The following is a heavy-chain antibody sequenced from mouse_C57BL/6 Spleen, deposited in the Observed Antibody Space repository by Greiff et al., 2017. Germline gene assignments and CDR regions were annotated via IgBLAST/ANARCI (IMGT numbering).Heavy chain of an antibody. D-gene: IGHD2-4*01. V-gene: IGHV1-15*01. CDR2: IDPETGGT. Sequence: QVQLQQSGAELVRPGASVTLSCKASGYTFTDYEMHWVKQTPVHGLEWIGAIDPETGGTAYNQKFKGKAILTADKASSTAYMELRILTSEDSAVYYCTREGDYDYPYYLDYWGQGTTLTVSS. J-gene: IGHJ2*01. CDR1: GYTFTDYE. CDR3: TREGDYDYPYYLDY.